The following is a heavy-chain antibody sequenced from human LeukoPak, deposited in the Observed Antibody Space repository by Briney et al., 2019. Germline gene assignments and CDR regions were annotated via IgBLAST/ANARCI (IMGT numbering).Heavy chain of an antibody. V-gene: IGHV3-23*01. D-gene: IGHD4-23*01. Sequence: GGSLRLSCAASGFTFDDYGMTWVRQAPGKGLEWVSGISSSGGTTYYADSVKGRFTISRDNSKNTLYLQMNSLRAEDTAVYYCAKRVGNSGGIFDIWGRGTMVTVSS. CDR1: GFTFDDYG. CDR3: AKRVGNSGGIFDI. CDR2: ISSSGGTT. J-gene: IGHJ3*02.